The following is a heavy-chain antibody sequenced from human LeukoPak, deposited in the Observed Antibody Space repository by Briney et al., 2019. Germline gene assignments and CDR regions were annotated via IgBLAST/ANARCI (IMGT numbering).Heavy chain of an antibody. CDR1: GFSFSSHS. D-gene: IGHD6-19*01. J-gene: IGHJ4*02. CDR2: ISSSSSSI. Sequence: GGSLRLSCAASGFSFSSHSMNWVRQTPGKGLEWVSYISSSSSSIYYADSVKGRFTISSDNAKNSLYLQMNSLRAEDTAVYYCARTGDSSGWYVDYWGQGTLVTVSS. CDR3: ARTGDSSGWYVDY. V-gene: IGHV3-48*01.